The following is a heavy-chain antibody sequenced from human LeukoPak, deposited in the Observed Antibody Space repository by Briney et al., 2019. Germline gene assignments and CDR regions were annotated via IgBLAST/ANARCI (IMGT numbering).Heavy chain of an antibody. J-gene: IGHJ5*02. CDR3: ARDFLGLHWFDP. CDR1: GGSVGSGTYY. CDR2: IYYSGTT. D-gene: IGHD2/OR15-2a*01. Sequence: SETLSLTCTVSGGSVGSGTYYWSWIRQPPGKGLEWIGYIYYSGTTNYNPSLKSRVTISVDTSKNQFSLKLSSVTAADTAVYYCARDFLGLHWFDPWGQGTLVTVSS. V-gene: IGHV4-61*01.